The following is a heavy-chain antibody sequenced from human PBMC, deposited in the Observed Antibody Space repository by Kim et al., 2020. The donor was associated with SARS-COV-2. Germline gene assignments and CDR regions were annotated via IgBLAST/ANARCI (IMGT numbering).Heavy chain of an antibody. V-gene: IGHV3-11*01. CDR3: ARARTGFVEPTTGDY. Sequence: GGSLRLSCAGSGFTFSDYYMSWIRQAPGKGLEWVSYIGSSGSAIYYANSVTGRFTISSYNAKNSLYLQMNSLRPEDTAGYYCARARTGFVEPTTGDYWGEGTLVTVSS. CDR1: GFTFSDYY. D-gene: IGHD4-17*01. CDR2: IGSSGSAI. J-gene: IGHJ4*02.